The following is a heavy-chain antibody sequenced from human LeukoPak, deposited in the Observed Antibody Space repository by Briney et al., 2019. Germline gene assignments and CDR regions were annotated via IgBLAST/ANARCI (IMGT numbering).Heavy chain of an antibody. D-gene: IGHD3-9*01. CDR2: VTGSGTT. CDR1: GFTFGSYA. Sequence: GGSLRLSCVASGFTFGSYAMGWVRQAPGKGPEWVGVVTGSGTTYFTDSVEGRLTITRDNSRDTLYLQMNSLRVEDTDTYYCAKNLYDNLYGYPWGAMDVWGQGTTVIVSS. CDR3: AKNLYDNLYGYPWGAMDV. V-gene: IGHV3-23*01. J-gene: IGHJ6*02.